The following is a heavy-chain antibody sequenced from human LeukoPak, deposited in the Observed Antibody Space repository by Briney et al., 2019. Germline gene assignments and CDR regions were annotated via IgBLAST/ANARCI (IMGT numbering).Heavy chain of an antibody. D-gene: IGHD1-26*01. CDR1: GFTFSSCG. V-gene: IGHV3-30*18. Sequence: GGSLRLSCAASGFTFSSCGMHWVRQAPGKGLEWVAVISYDGSNKYYADSVKGRFTISRDNSKNTLYLQMNSLRAEDTAVYYCAKGYYGSYYSPFAYWGQGPLVTVSS. CDR3: AKGYYGSYYSPFAY. CDR2: ISYDGSNK. J-gene: IGHJ4*02.